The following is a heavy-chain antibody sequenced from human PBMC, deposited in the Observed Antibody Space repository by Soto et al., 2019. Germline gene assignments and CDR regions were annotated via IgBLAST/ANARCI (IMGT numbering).Heavy chain of an antibody. Sequence: QITLKESGPTLVKPTQTLTLTCTFSGFSLSTSGVGVGWIRQPPGKALEWLALIDWDDDKRYRPSLKSRLTITKDTSKNQVVLTMTNMDPVDTATYYCAPGHEIQLWSYWGQGTLVTVSS. J-gene: IGHJ4*02. CDR1: GFSLSTSGVG. V-gene: IGHV2-5*02. CDR3: APGHEIQLWSY. CDR2: IDWDDDK. D-gene: IGHD5-18*01.